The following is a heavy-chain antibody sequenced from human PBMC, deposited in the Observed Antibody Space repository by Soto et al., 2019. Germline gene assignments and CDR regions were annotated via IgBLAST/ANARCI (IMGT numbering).Heavy chain of an antibody. Sequence: QVQLVQSGVEVKKPGASVKVSCKASGYTFTSYGIGWVRQAPGQGLEWMGWITVNSGNTNYPQKLQGRVTMTTDTSTCTAYMELRSLTSDDTAVYYCGRGLGGGWYYFDYWGQGTLVTVS. D-gene: IGHD6-19*01. J-gene: IGHJ4*02. CDR3: GRGLGGGWYYFDY. CDR1: GYTFTSYG. CDR2: ITVNSGNT. V-gene: IGHV1-18*01.